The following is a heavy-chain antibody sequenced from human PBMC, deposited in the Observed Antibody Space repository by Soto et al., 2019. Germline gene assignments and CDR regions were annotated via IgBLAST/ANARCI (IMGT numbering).Heavy chain of an antibody. CDR2: ISYDGFNK. D-gene: IGHD3-10*01. V-gene: IGHV3-33*06. Sequence: PGGSLRLSCAATGFAFRTYGMHWVRRAPGKGLEWLAVISYDGFNKNHADSVKGRFTISRDNSKNTLYLQMNSLRAEDTAVYYCAKGKYYYGQSPFFDYWGQGTLVTVSS. CDR3: AKGKYYYGQSPFFDY. J-gene: IGHJ4*02. CDR1: GFAFRTYG.